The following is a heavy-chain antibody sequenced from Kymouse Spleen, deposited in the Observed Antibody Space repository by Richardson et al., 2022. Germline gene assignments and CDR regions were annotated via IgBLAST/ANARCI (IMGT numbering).Heavy chain of an antibody. Sequence: QVQLQQWGAGLLKPSETLSLTCAVYGGSFSGYYWSWIRQPPGKGLEWIGEINHSGSTNYNPSLKSRVTISVDTSKNQFSLKLSSVTAADTAVYYCARGGLLWFGDPWDYWGQGTLVTVSS. D-gene: IGHD3-10*01. CDR2: INHSGST. CDR1: GGSFSGYY. J-gene: IGHJ4*02. V-gene: IGHV4-34*01. CDR3: ARGGLLWFGDPWDY.